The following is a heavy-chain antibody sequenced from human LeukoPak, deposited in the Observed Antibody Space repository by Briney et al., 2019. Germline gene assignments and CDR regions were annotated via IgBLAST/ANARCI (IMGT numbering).Heavy chain of an antibody. D-gene: IGHD3-22*01. Sequence: GGSLRLSCAASGFTFSSYAMSWVRQAPGKGLEWVSAISGSGGSTYYADSVKGRFTISRDNSRNTLYLQMNSLRAEDTAVYYCAKEEGSHYYDSSGYYSFDYWGQGTLVTVS. V-gene: IGHV3-23*01. J-gene: IGHJ4*02. CDR2: ISGSGGST. CDR1: GFTFSSYA. CDR3: AKEEGSHYYDSSGYYSFDY.